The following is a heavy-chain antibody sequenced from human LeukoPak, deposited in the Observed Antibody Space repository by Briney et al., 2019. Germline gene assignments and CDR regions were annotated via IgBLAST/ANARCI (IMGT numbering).Heavy chain of an antibody. D-gene: IGHD3-10*01. CDR3: ARLAYYYGSGSYSKRFDY. V-gene: IGHV4-39*07. J-gene: IGHJ4*02. CDR1: GGCISSSSYY. CDR2: IYYSGST. Sequence: SETLSLTCTVSGGCISSSSYYGGWIRQPPGEGLEGIGSIYYSGSTYYHPPLKSRVPISVDTSKNQFSLKLSSVPAADTAVYYCARLAYYYGSGSYSKRFDYWGQGTLVTVSS.